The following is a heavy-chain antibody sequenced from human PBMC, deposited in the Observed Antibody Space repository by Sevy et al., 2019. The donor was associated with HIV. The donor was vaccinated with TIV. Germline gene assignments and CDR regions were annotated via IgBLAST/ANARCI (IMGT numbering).Heavy chain of an antibody. V-gene: IGHV1-69*13. D-gene: IGHD3-10*01. CDR3: ARDHYYGSGSYYKSLYYGMDV. J-gene: IGHJ6*02. Sequence: ASVKVSCKASGGTFSSYAISWVRQAPGQGLEWMGGIIPIFGTANYAQKFQGRVTITGDESTSTAYMGLSSLRSEDTAVYYCARDHYYGSGSYYKSLYYGMDVWGQGTTVTVSS. CDR2: IIPIFGTA. CDR1: GGTFSSYA.